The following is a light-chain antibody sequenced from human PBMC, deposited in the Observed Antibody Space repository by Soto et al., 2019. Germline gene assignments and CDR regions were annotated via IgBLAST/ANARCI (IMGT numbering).Light chain of an antibody. CDR1: QSLLHIAGQTH. J-gene: IGKJ5*01. Sequence: IVMAQSPLALPVTPGEPSSISFNSCQSLLHIAGQTHLFWYLQKPGQSPHLLIYEVSNRFSGVPDRFSGGGSGTDYTLKISRVEAEDVGIYYCLQRTPLPHTFGQGTRLEIK. CDR3: LQRTPLPHT. CDR2: EVS. V-gene: IGKV2D-29*02.